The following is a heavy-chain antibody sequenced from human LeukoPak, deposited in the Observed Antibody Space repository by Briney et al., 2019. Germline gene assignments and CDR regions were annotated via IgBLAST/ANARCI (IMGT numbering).Heavy chain of an antibody. CDR2: IYYSGST. CDR1: GGSISSSSYY. D-gene: IGHD6-6*01. V-gene: IGHV4-39*07. J-gene: IGHJ3*02. Sequence: SETLSLTCTVSGGSISSSSYYWGWIRQPPGKGLEWIGSIYYSGSTYYNPSLKSRVTISVDTSKNQFSLKLSSVTAADTAVYYCASGPVEVAARLGGNAFDIWGQGTMVTVSS. CDR3: ASGPVEVAARLGGNAFDI.